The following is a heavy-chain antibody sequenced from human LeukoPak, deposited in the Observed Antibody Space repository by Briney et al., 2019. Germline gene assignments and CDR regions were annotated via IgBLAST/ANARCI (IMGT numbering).Heavy chain of an antibody. CDR2: IWYDGSNK. D-gene: IGHD6-19*01. CDR1: GFTFSSYG. J-gene: IGHJ4*02. CDR3: ARVAVAGTIFDY. Sequence: TGGSLRLSCAASGFTFSSYGMHWVRQAPGKGLEWVAVIWYDGSNKYYADSVKGRFTISRDNSKNTLYLQMNGLRAEDTAVYYCARVAVAGTIFDYWGQGTLVTVSS. V-gene: IGHV3-33*01.